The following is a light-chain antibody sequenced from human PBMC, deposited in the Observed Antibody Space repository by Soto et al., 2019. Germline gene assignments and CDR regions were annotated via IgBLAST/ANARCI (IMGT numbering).Light chain of an antibody. CDR3: QSYDSSLSGWV. V-gene: IGLV1-40*01. J-gene: IGLJ3*02. CDR1: SSNIGAGYD. Sequence: ISCTGSSSNIGAGYDVHWYQQLPGTAPKLLIYGNSNRPSGVPDRFSGSKSGTSASLAITGLQAEDEADYYCQSYDSSLSGWVFGGGTKLTVL. CDR2: GNS.